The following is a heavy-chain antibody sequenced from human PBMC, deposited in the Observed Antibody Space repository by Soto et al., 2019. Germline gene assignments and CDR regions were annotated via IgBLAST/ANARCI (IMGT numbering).Heavy chain of an antibody. CDR1: GFTFSSYG. V-gene: IGHV3-30*18. CDR2: ISYDGSNK. Sequence: QVQLVESGGGVVQPGRSLRLSCAASGFTFSSYGMHWVRQAPGKGLERVAVISYDGSNKYYAESVKGRFTISRDNSENTLYLQMNSLRAEDTAVYYCAKEGYYYGMDVWGQGTTVTVSS. J-gene: IGHJ6*02. CDR3: AKEGYYYGMDV.